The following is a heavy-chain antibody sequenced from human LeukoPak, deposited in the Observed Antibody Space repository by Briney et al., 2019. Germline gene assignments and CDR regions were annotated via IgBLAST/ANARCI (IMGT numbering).Heavy chain of an antibody. D-gene: IGHD5-18*01. J-gene: IGHJ4*02. CDR1: GFTFSSYG. CDR2: VSYDATDK. CDR3: ARGYGFHFDY. V-gene: IGHV3-30*03. Sequence: PGGSLRLSCAASGFTFSSYGMHWVRQAPGKGLEWVAVVSYDATDKNYADSVKGRFTISRDNSKNTLSLQMNSLTPEDTAVYYCARGYGFHFDYWGQGTLVTVSS.